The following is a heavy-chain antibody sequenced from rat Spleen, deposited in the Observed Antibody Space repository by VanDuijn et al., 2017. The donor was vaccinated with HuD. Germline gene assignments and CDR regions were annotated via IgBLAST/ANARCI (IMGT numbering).Heavy chain of an antibody. CDR1: GYSITSSYR. V-gene: IGHV3-3*01. CDR2: INSAGNT. Sequence: VQLQESGPGLVKPSQSLPLTCSVTGYSITSSYRWNWIRKSPGNTLGWMGYINSAGNTVGNPSLKSRLSITRDTSKNQFFVQVNSVTTEDTATYYCARSDGVHYYLPFADWGQGTLVTVSS. CDR3: ARSDGVHYYLPFAD. D-gene: IGHD1-12*02. J-gene: IGHJ3*01.